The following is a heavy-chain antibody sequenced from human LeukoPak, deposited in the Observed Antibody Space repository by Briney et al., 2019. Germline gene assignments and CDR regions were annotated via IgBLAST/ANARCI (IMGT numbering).Heavy chain of an antibody. V-gene: IGHV4-39*01. CDR1: GGSISNSSYY. J-gene: IGHJ4*02. D-gene: IGHD5-24*01. Sequence: SETLSLTCTVSGGSISNSSYYWGWIRQPPGKGLEWIGSMYYSGSTYYNPSLKSRATISVDTSKNQFSLKLSSVTAADTAVYYCARPGEMATIPYFGYWGQGTLVTVSS. CDR2: MYYSGST. CDR3: ARPGEMATIPYFGY.